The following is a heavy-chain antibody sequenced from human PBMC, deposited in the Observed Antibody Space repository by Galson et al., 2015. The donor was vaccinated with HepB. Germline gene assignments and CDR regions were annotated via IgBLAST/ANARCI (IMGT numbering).Heavy chain of an antibody. J-gene: IGHJ4*02. CDR2: ISSNGGST. V-gene: IGHV3-64D*06. Sequence: SLRLSCAASGFTFSSYAMHWVRQAPGKGLEYVSAISSNGGSTYYADSVKGRFTISRDNSKNTLYLQMSSLRAEDTAVYYCVKGPGDLRPLGYYFDYWGQGTLVTVSS. CDR3: VKGPGDLRPLGYYFDY. D-gene: IGHD1-14*01. CDR1: GFTFSSYA.